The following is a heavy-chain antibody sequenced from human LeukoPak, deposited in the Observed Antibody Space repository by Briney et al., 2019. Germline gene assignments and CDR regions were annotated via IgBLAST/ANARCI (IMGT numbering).Heavy chain of an antibody. CDR1: GGSISSGGYS. D-gene: IGHD2-2*02. CDR2: IYHSGST. V-gene: IGHV4-30-2*01. J-gene: IGHJ5*02. CDR3: ARDLADIVVVPAAIGWFDP. Sequence: SQTLSLTCAVSGGSISSGGYSWSWIRQPPGKGLEWIGYIYHSGSTYYNPSLKSRVTISVDRSKNQFSLQLNSVTPEDTAVYYCARDLADIVVVPAAIGWFDPWGQGTLVTVSS.